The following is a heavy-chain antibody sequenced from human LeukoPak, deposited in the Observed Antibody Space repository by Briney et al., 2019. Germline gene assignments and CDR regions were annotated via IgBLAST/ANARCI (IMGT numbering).Heavy chain of an antibody. CDR1: GFTFSSYW. CDR3: ATHRPFNED. J-gene: IGHJ4*02. CDR2: IDSDGTGT. D-gene: IGHD1-1*01. Sequence: TGGSLRLSCAASGFTFSSYWMHWVRQAPGKGLVWVSRIDSDGTGTTYADSVEGRFTISRDNAKSTLYLQMNSLRAEDTAVYYCATHRPFNEDWGQGTLVTVSS. V-gene: IGHV3-74*01.